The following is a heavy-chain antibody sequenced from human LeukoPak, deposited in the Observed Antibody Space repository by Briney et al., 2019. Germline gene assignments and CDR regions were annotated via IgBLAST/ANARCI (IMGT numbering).Heavy chain of an antibody. CDR3: ARDPPAPFVYGGTYPPDAFDI. Sequence: PGGSPRLSCAASGFTFSSYAMHWVRQAPGKGLEWVAVISYDGSNKYYADSVKGRFTISRDNAKNSLYLQMNSLRDEDTAVYYCARDPPAPFVYGGTYPPDAFDIWGQGAMVTVSS. J-gene: IGHJ3*02. CDR1: GFTFSSYA. D-gene: IGHD1-26*01. V-gene: IGHV3-30-3*01. CDR2: ISYDGSNK.